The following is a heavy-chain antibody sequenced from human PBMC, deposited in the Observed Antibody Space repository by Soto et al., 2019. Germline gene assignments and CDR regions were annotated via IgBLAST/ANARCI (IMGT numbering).Heavy chain of an antibody. V-gene: IGHV3-30*18. CDR1: GFTFSNYG. J-gene: IGHJ6*02. Sequence: GGSLRLSCAASGFTFSNYGMHWVRQAPGKGLEWVAFISDDGSNKYYADSMKGRFTMSRDNSKSTLYLQMNSLRVEDTAVYYCTKRRNVLRFLEWSSGMEVWGQGTTVTVSS. CDR3: TKRRNVLRFLEWSSGMEV. D-gene: IGHD3-3*01. CDR2: ISDDGSNK.